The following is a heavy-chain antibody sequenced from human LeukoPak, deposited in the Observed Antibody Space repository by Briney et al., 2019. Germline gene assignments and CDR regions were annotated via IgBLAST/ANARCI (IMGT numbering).Heavy chain of an antibody. Sequence: GGSLRLSCAASGFTFSTSAMSWVRQAPGKGLEWVSAISDSGGSTYYADSVKGRFTISRDNSKNTLYLQMNSLRAEDTAVYYCAKDIAPLLGSGWSFFDYWGQGTLVTVSS. CDR2: ISDSGGST. V-gene: IGHV3-23*01. J-gene: IGHJ4*02. CDR3: AKDIAPLLGSGWSFFDY. CDR1: GFTFSTSA. D-gene: IGHD6-19*01.